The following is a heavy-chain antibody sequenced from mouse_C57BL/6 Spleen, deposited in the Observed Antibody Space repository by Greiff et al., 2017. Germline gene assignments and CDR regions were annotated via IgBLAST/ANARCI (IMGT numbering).Heavy chain of an antibody. V-gene: IGHV1-19*01. CDR2: INPYNGGT. D-gene: IGHD1-1*01. J-gene: IGHJ2*01. CDR3: ARSGTTVVAPYYFDY. Sequence: VQLQQSGPVLVKPGASVKMSCKASGYTFTDYYMNWVKQSHGKSLEWIGVINPYNGGTSYNQKFKGTATLTVDKSSSTAYMELNSLTSEDSAVYYCARSGTTVVAPYYFDYWGQGTTLTVSA. CDR1: GYTFTDYY.